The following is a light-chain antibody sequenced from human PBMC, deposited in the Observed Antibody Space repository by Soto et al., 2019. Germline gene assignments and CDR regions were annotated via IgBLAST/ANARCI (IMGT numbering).Light chain of an antibody. CDR3: CSYAGSSTYV. J-gene: IGLJ1*01. V-gene: IGLV2-23*01. CDR1: SSDVGSYNL. CDR2: EGS. Sequence: QSALTQPASVSGSPGQSITISCTGTSSDVGSYNLVSWYQHHPGKAPKLMIYEGSKRPSGVSNRFSGSKSGNTASLTISGLQAEDEADYYCCSYAGSSTYVFETGTKVTVL.